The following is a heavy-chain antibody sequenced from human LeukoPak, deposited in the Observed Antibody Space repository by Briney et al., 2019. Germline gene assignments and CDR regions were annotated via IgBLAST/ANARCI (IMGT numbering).Heavy chain of an antibody. Sequence: GGSLRLSCAASGFTFDDYAMHWVRQAPGKGLEWVSLISGDGGSTYYADSVKGRFTTSRDNAKNSLSLQLSSLRAEDTAVYYCARGHYDILTASYKWTPDYWGQGTLVTVSS. V-gene: IGHV3-43*02. CDR1: GFTFDDYA. J-gene: IGHJ4*02. CDR3: ARGHYDILTASYKWTPDY. CDR2: ISGDGGST. D-gene: IGHD3-9*01.